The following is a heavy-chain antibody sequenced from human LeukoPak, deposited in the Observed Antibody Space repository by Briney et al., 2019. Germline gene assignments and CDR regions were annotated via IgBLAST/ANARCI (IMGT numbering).Heavy chain of an antibody. D-gene: IGHD2/OR15-2a*01. CDR3: ARGGFYDSSLLSSFAY. Sequence: GGSLRLSCGTSGFTFEDYAMHGVRQVPGKGLEWVSGITWNRGRIGYTDSVKGRFTISRDSAKKSLYLQMSSLRVEDTALYFCARGGFYDSSLLSSFAYWGQGVLVTVSS. V-gene: IGHV3-9*01. CDR2: ITWNRGRI. CDR1: GFTFEDYA. J-gene: IGHJ4*02.